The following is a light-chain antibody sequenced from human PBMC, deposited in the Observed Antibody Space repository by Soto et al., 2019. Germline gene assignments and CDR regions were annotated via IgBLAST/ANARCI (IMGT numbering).Light chain of an antibody. Sequence: ETVMTQSPATLSVSPGESATLSCRASQSVSSNLAWYQQKPGQAPRLLIYGASTRATGIPARSSGSRSGTEFTLTISSLQSEDFAVYYCQQYNNWPPWTFGQGTKVDIK. CDR1: QSVSSN. V-gene: IGKV3-15*01. J-gene: IGKJ1*01. CDR3: QQYNNWPPWT. CDR2: GAS.